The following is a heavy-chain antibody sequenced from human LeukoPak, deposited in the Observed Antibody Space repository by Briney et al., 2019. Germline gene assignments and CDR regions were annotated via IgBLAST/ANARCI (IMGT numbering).Heavy chain of an antibody. D-gene: IGHD5-18*01. V-gene: IGHV1-2*06. CDR3: ASLLRGYSYGGVDY. CDR1: GYIFSSYD. Sequence: ASVKVSCKASGYIFSSYDIHWVRQAPGQGLEWMGRINPNSGGTNYAQKFQGRVTMTRDTSISTAYMELSRLRSDDTAVYYCASLLRGYSYGGVDYWGQGTLVTVSS. CDR2: INPNSGGT. J-gene: IGHJ4*02.